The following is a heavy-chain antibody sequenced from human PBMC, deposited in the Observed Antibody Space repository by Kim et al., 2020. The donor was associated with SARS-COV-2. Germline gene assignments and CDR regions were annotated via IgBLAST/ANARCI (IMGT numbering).Heavy chain of an antibody. Sequence: GGSLRLSCSASGFLVNSNYMTWVRQAPGKGLEWVSVMYAGGSAYYADSVKGRFTISRDLSRNMLFLEMNSLTVEDTDKYYCTKFDYWAQGTQVTVSS. J-gene: IGHJ4*02. CDR1: GFLVNSNY. CDR2: MYAGGSA. CDR3: TKFDY. V-gene: IGHV3-53*05.